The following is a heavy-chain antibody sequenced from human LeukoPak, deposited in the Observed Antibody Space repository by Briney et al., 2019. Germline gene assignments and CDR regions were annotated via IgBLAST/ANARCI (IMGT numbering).Heavy chain of an antibody. J-gene: IGHJ4*02. CDR3: ARGLRYTILGGDYY. V-gene: IGHV3-48*03. CDR2: ISSSGGNI. CDR1: GFTFSSYD. Sequence: PGGSLRLSCAASGFTFSSYDMKWVRQAPRQGLEWVSHISSSGGNICYADSVKGRFTISRDNAKNSLYLQMNSLRAEDTAVYYCARGLRYTILGGDYYWGQGTLVTVSS. D-gene: IGHD3-3*01.